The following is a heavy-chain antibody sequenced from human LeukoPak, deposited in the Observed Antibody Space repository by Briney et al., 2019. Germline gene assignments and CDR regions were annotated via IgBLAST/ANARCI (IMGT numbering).Heavy chain of an antibody. Sequence: SETLSLTCTLSGGSISSSRYYWGWICQPPGKGLQWIGSIYYRVNTYYNPSLKSRVTISVDTSKNQFSLNLTSVTAADTAVYYCATITNQWLDPFDFWGQGTLVTVSS. V-gene: IGHV4-39*01. D-gene: IGHD6-19*01. CDR1: GGSISSSRYY. CDR2: IYYRVNT. CDR3: ATITNQWLDPFDF. J-gene: IGHJ4*02.